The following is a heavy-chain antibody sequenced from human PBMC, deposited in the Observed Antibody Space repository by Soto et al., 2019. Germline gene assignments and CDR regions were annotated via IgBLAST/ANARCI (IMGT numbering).Heavy chain of an antibody. CDR2: IIPILGIA. Sequence: ASVKVSCKASGGTFSSYTISWVRQAPGQGLEWMGRIIPILGIANYAQKFQGRVTITADKSTSTAYMELSSLRSEDTAVYYCAMTISRGNDRAYYYYMDVWGKGTTVTVSS. CDR3: AMTISRGNDRAYYYYMDV. J-gene: IGHJ6*03. CDR1: GGTFSSYT. D-gene: IGHD1-1*01. V-gene: IGHV1-69*02.